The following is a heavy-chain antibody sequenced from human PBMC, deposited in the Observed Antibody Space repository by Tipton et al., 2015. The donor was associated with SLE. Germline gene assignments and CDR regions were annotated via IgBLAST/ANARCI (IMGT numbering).Heavy chain of an antibody. CDR3: ARMGYYYYYMDV. CDR1: GGSISSSSYY. CDR2: IYYSGST. J-gene: IGHJ6*03. Sequence: TLSLTCTVSGGSISSSSYYWGWIRQPPGKGLEWIGSIYYSGSTYYNPSLKRRVTISVDTSKNQFSLKLSSVTAADTAVYYCARMGYYYYYMDVWGKGTTVTVSS. V-gene: IGHV4-39*07.